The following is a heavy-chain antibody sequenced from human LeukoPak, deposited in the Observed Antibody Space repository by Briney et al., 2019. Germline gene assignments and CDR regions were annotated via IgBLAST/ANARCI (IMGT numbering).Heavy chain of an antibody. Sequence: SETLSLTCAVYGGSFSGYYWSWIRQPPGKGLEWIGEINHSGSTNYNPSLKSRVTISVDTSKNQFSLKLSSVTAADTAVYYCARRPQKRYCSGGSCSQNWFDPWGQGTLVTVSS. D-gene: IGHD2-15*01. CDR1: GGSFSGYY. CDR3: ARRPQKRYCSGGSCSQNWFDP. J-gene: IGHJ5*02. CDR2: INHSGST. V-gene: IGHV4-34*01.